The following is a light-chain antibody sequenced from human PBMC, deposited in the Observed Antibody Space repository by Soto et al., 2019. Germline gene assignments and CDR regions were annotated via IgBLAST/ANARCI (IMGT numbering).Light chain of an antibody. CDR3: QQRSNLVT. J-gene: IGKJ4*01. CDR1: QSVSTS. CDR2: DAS. Sequence: EIVLTQSPATLSLSPGERATLSCKASQSVSTSLAWYQQKPGQAPRLLIYDASKRPTGIPSRFSGSGSGTDFTLTINSLEREDFAVYYCQQRSNLVTFGGGTKVEIK. V-gene: IGKV3-11*01.